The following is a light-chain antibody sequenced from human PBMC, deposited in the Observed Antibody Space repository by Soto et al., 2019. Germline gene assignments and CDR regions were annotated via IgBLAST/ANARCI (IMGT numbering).Light chain of an antibody. V-gene: IGKV3-20*01. Sequence: IRLTQSPGTLSLSPGERATLSCRASQSVSSSYLAWYQQKPGQAPRLLIYGASSRATGIPDRFTGSGSGTDFTLTISRLEPEDFAVYYCQQYGSSPVTFGQGTKVDIK. J-gene: IGKJ1*01. CDR2: GAS. CDR3: QQYGSSPVT. CDR1: QSVSSSY.